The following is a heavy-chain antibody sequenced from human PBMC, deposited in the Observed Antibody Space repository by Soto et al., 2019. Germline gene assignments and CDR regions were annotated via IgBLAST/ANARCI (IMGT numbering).Heavy chain of an antibody. J-gene: IGHJ6*02. V-gene: IGHV1-3*01. CDR1: GYTFTSYA. CDR3: AREFTNWNYDANYYYYYGMDV. D-gene: IGHD1-7*01. CDR2: INAGNGNT. Sequence: ASVRVSCKASGYTFTSYAMHWVRQAPGQRLEWMGWINAGNGNTKYSQKFQGRVTITRDTSASTAYMELSSLRSEDTAVYYCAREFTNWNYDANYYYYYGMDVWGQGTTVTVSS.